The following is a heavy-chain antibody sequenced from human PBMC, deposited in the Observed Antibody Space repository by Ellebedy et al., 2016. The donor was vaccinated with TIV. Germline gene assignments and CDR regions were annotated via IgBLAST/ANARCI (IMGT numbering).Heavy chain of an antibody. CDR3: ARWATGYDQYYFDL. CDR2: ISRRSSTI. J-gene: IGHJ4*02. Sequence: PGGSLRLSCAASGFTISGFELNRVRQAPGKGLEWISFISRRSSTIYYADSVKGRFTVSRDNAKDSLFLQMDSLRAEDTAVYYCARWATGYDQYYFDLWGRGTLVSVSS. D-gene: IGHD5-12*01. V-gene: IGHV3-48*03. CDR1: GFTISGFE.